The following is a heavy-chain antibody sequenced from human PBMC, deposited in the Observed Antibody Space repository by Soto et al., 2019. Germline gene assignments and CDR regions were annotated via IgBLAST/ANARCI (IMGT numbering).Heavy chain of an antibody. CDR1: GYTFTSYY. CDR3: ARGAAYCSSTSCYPRVGYYYYGMDV. CDR2: INPSGGST. V-gene: IGHV1-46*01. D-gene: IGHD2-2*01. Sequence: GASVKVSCKASGYTFTSYYMHWVRQAPGQGLEWMGIINPSGGSTSYAQKFQGRVTMTRDTSTSTVYMELSSLRSEDTAVYYCARGAAYCSSTSCYPRVGYYYYGMDVWGQGTTVTVSS. J-gene: IGHJ6*02.